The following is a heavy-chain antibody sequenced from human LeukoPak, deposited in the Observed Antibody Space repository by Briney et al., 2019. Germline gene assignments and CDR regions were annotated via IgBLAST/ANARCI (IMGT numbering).Heavy chain of an antibody. Sequence: ASVKVSCKVSGYTLTDLSLHWVRQAPGKGLEWMGGFDPDNGETIYSQKFQGRVTMTEDTSTDTAYMDLSSLRSEDTAVYYCTTLGVGTRIVRAFDIWGQGTMVTVSS. J-gene: IGHJ3*02. D-gene: IGHD2-2*01. CDR3: TTLGVGTRIVRAFDI. CDR1: GYTLTDLS. CDR2: FDPDNGET. V-gene: IGHV1-24*01.